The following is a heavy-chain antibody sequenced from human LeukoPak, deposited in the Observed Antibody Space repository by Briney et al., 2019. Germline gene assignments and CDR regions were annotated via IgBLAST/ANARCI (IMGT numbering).Heavy chain of an antibody. Sequence: GGSLRLSCAATGFTFSRYSMNWVRQAPGKGLEWVSSISSSSSYIYYADSVKGRFTISRDNAENSLSLQMNSLRAEDTAVYSCARETDYNLDYWGQGTLVTVSS. CDR2: ISSSSSYI. J-gene: IGHJ4*02. CDR3: ARETDYNLDY. CDR1: GFTFSRYS. D-gene: IGHD4-11*01. V-gene: IGHV3-21*01.